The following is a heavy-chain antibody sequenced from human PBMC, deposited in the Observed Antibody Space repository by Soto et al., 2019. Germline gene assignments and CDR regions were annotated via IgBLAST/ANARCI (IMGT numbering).Heavy chain of an antibody. Sequence: PSETLSLTCTVSGGSISSSSYYWGWIRQPPGKGLEWIGSIYYSGSTYYNPSLKSRVTISVDTSKNQFSLKLSSVTAADTAVYYCARHDIVVVPAAMPGWFDPWGQGTLVTVSS. J-gene: IGHJ5*02. D-gene: IGHD2-2*01. CDR2: IYYSGST. CDR3: ARHDIVVVPAAMPGWFDP. V-gene: IGHV4-39*01. CDR1: GGSISSSSYY.